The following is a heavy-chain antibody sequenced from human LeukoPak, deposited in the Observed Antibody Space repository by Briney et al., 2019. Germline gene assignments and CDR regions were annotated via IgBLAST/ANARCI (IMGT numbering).Heavy chain of an antibody. CDR2: IYSGGST. CDR3: ASSAMASSADY. CDR1: GFTVSSNY. J-gene: IGHJ4*02. D-gene: IGHD5-18*01. Sequence: GGSLRLSCAASGFTVSSNYMSWVRQAPGKGLEWVSVIYSGGSTYYADSVKGRFTISRDNSKNTLYLQMNSLRAEDTAVYYCASSAMASSADYWGQGTLVTVSS. V-gene: IGHV3-66*01.